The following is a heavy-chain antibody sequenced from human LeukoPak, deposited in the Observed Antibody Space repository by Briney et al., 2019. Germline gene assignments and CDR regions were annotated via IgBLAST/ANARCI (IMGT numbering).Heavy chain of an antibody. CDR3: ARGPYCTGGSCHYNWFDP. D-gene: IGHD2-15*01. V-gene: IGHV4-34*01. CDR2: INHSGST. Sequence: SETLSLTCAVYGGSFSGYYWSWLRQPPGKGLEWIGEINHSGSTNYNPSLKSRVTILVDTSNNKFSLNLTSVTAADTAVYFCARGPYCTGGSCHYNWFDPWGQGTLVTVSS. J-gene: IGHJ5*02. CDR1: GGSFSGYY.